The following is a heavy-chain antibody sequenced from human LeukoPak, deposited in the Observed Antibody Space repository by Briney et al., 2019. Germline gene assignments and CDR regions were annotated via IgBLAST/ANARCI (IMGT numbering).Heavy chain of an antibody. CDR2: IYYSGST. Sequence: SETLSLTCTVSGGSISSYYWSWIRQPPGKGLEWIGYIYYSGSTNYNPSLKSRVTISVDTSKNQFSLKLSSATAADTAVYYCARLPAYSSSRYRIYYGMDVWGQGTTVTVSS. V-gene: IGHV4-59*08. CDR3: ARLPAYSSSRYRIYYGMDV. J-gene: IGHJ6*02. CDR1: GGSISSYY. D-gene: IGHD6-13*01.